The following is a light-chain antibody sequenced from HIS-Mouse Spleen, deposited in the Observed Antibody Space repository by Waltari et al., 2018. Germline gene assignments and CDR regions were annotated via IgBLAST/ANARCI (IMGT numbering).Light chain of an antibody. CDR2: EGS. J-gene: IGLJ3*02. CDR1: SSDVGSYNL. CDR3: CSYAGSSTWV. Sequence: QSALTQPASVSGSPGQSITISCTGTSSDVGSYNLVSWYQQHPGKAPQPMIYEGSKRPSEVSNRCSGSKSGNTASLTISGLQAEDEADYYCCSYAGSSTWVFGGGTKLTVL. V-gene: IGLV2-23*01.